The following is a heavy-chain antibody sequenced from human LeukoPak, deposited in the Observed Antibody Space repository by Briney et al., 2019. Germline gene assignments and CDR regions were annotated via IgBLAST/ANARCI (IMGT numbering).Heavy chain of an antibody. CDR1: GVSFSSSNYY. V-gene: IGHV4-39*01. CDR2: IYYSEST. CDR3: ATRTYYGGKAIFDY. D-gene: IGHD4-23*01. J-gene: IGHJ4*02. Sequence: SETLSLTCTVSGVSFSSSNYYWAWIRQPPGKGLEWIGSIYYSESTYYNPFLKRRVTISVNTSKNQFSQMNSSVTAADTAVYYCATRTYYGGKAIFDYWGQGALVTVSS.